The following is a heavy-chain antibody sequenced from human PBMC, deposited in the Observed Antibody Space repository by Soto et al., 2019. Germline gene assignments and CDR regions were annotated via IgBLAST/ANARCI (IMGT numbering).Heavy chain of an antibody. CDR1: GGSISSSSYY. CDR2: IYYSGST. D-gene: IGHD6-13*01. V-gene: IGHV4-39*01. Sequence: PSETLSLTCTVSGGSISSSSYYWGWIRQPPGKGLEWIGSIYYSGSTYYNPSLKSRVTISVDTSKNQFSLKLSSVTAADTAVYYCARLPWASIWYVSSLQGNYCLDVWGQGTTVTVSS. CDR3: ARLPWASIWYVSSLQGNYCLDV. J-gene: IGHJ6*02.